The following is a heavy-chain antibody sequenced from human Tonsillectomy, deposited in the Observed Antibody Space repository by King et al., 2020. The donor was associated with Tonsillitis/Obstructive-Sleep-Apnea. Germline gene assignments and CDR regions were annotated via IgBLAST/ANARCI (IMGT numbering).Heavy chain of an antibody. V-gene: IGHV3-23*04. Sequence: VQLVESGGLLLQPWGSLRLSCAASGFTFSTYAMSWVRQAPGEGLEWVSSSSGSGATTLYAYSVKGRFTISRDNSKNTLYLQMNTLRAEDTAIYYCAKISSWEFLRYLDYWGQGTLVTVYS. CDR2: SSGSGATT. CDR1: GFTFSTYA. J-gene: IGHJ4*02. CDR3: AKISSWEFLRYLDY. D-gene: IGHD3-10*01.